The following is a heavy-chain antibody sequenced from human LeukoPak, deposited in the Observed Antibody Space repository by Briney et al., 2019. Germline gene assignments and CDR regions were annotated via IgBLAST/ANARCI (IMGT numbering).Heavy chain of an antibody. J-gene: IGHJ6*02. CDR2: ISGSGGST. V-gene: IGHV3-23*01. CDR1: GFTFSSCA. CDR3: ASSVRCSSTSCYTGYYYYGMDV. D-gene: IGHD2-2*02. Sequence: PGGSLRLSCAASGFTFSSCAMSWVRQAPGKGLEWVSAISGSGGSTYYADSVKGRFTISRDNSKNTLYLQMNSLRAEDTAVYYCASSVRCSSTSCYTGYYYYGMDVWGQGTTVTVSS.